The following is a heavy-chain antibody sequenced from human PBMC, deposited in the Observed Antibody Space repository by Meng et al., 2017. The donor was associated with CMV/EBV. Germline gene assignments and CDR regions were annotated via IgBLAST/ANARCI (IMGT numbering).Heavy chain of an antibody. CDR1: GFSVSSNY. Sequence: VVPGGGLVQPGGSLRLSCTASGFSVSSNYMSWVRQAPGKGLEWISIIYGSGNTYYGDSVKGRFTISRDNFRNTLYLQMNSLRAEDTAVYYCAREIPQAWASWGQGTLVTVSS. V-gene: IGHV3-66*01. CDR2: IYGSGNT. J-gene: IGHJ5*02. D-gene: IGHD2-21*01. CDR3: AREIPQAWAS.